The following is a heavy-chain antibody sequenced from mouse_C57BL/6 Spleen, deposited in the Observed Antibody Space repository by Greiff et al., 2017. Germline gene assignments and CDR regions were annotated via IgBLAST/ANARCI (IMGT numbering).Heavy chain of an antibody. CDR1: GYTFTSYW. Sequence: QVQLKQPGAELVRPGSSVKLSCKASGYTFTSYWMHWVKQRPIQGLEWIGNIDPSDSETHYNQKFKDKATLTVDKSSSTAYMQLSSLTSEDSAVYYCARIYDGGAYWGQGTLVTVSA. J-gene: IGHJ3*01. V-gene: IGHV1-52*01. CDR3: ARIYDGGAY. CDR2: IDPSDSET. D-gene: IGHD2-3*01.